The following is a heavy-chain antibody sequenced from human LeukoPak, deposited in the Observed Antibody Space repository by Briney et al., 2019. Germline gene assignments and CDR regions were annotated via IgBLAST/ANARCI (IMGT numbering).Heavy chain of an antibody. CDR2: IYTSGST. V-gene: IGHV4-4*07. Sequence: TSETLSLTCSVSGVSSSSYYWMWIGQPRGKGLVYIGRIYTSGSTNYNPSLKSRVTMSVDTSKNQFSLKLSSVTAADTAVYYCARGRHLADYFDYWGQGTLVTVSS. CDR1: GVSSSSYY. CDR3: ARGRHLADYFDY. J-gene: IGHJ4*02.